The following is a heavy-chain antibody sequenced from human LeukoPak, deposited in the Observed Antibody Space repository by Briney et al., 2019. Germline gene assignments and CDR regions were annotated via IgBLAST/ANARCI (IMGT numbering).Heavy chain of an antibody. J-gene: IGHJ5*02. D-gene: IGHD4-17*01. Sequence: RSSETLSLTCAVHGGSFSGYYWSWLRQPPGKGLEWLGEINHSGSTNYNPSLKSRVTISVDTSKNQFSLKLSSVTAADTAVYYCAGKMTTVTSSWFDPWGQGTLVTVSS. CDR2: INHSGST. CDR1: GGSFSGYY. V-gene: IGHV4-34*01. CDR3: AGKMTTVTSSWFDP.